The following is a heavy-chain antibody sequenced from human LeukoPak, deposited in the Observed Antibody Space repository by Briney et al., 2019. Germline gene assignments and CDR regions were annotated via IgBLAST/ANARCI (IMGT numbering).Heavy chain of an antibody. Sequence: SQTLSLTCAISGDSVSSNSATWNWIRQSPSRGLEWLGRTLYRSKWHNDYAASVKSRVIVNSDTSKNQFSLQLNSVTPEDTAVYYCARSPVGSDWFDPWGQGTLVTVSS. CDR2: TLYRSKWHN. D-gene: IGHD2-15*01. J-gene: IGHJ5*02. CDR1: GDSVSSNSAT. CDR3: ARSPVGSDWFDP. V-gene: IGHV6-1*01.